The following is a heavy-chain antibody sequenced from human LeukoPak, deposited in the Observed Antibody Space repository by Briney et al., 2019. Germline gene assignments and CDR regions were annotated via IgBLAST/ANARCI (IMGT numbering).Heavy chain of an antibody. D-gene: IGHD3-22*01. Sequence: ASVRVSCTASGYTFTSYGISWVRQAPGQGLEGMGWISAYNGNTNYAQKLQGRVTMTTDTSTSTAYMELRSLRSDDTAVYYCAKDDYDSSGYYYPYYFDYWGQGTLVTVSS. CDR3: AKDDYDSSGYYYPYYFDY. V-gene: IGHV1-18*01. CDR1: GYTFTSYG. J-gene: IGHJ4*02. CDR2: ISAYNGNT.